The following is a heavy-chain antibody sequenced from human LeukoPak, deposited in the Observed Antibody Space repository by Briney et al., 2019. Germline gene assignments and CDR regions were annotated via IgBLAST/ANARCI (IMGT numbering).Heavy chain of an antibody. Sequence: GGSLRLSCAASGFTFSSYAMSWVRQAPGKGLEWVSAISGSGGSTYYADSVKGRFTISRDNSKNTLYLQMNSLRAEDTAVYYCAKDRAAAAIAAAGTYYWGQGTLVTVSS. D-gene: IGHD6-13*01. J-gene: IGHJ4*02. CDR2: ISGSGGST. V-gene: IGHV3-23*01. CDR3: AKDRAAAAIAAAGTYY. CDR1: GFTFSSYA.